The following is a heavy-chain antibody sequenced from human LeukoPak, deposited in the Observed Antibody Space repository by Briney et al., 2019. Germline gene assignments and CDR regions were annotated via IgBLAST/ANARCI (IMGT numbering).Heavy chain of an antibody. J-gene: IGHJ4*02. CDR1: RFTLGSYS. Sequence: GGSLRLSCAASRFTLGSYSMNWIRQAPGKGLEWVSSTDSSRSYIYYADSVKGRFTISRDNAKNSVYLQMNSLRAEDTALYYCAKDKAPLYSGYDWDLDFWGQGTMVTVSS. CDR3: AKDKAPLYSGYDWDLDF. CDR2: TDSSRSYI. V-gene: IGHV3-21*04. D-gene: IGHD5-12*01.